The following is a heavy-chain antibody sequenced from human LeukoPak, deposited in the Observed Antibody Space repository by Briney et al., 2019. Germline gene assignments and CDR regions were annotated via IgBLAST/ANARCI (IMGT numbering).Heavy chain of an antibody. Sequence: GESLKISCKGSGYSFTSYWIGWVRQMPGKGLEWMGIIYPGDSDTRYSPSFQGQVTISADKSISTAYLQWSSLKASDTAIYYCARLQANFDWLLGAFDYWGQGTLVTVSS. D-gene: IGHD3-9*01. CDR1: GYSFTSYW. CDR2: IYPGDSDT. J-gene: IGHJ4*02. V-gene: IGHV5-51*01. CDR3: ARLQANFDWLLGAFDY.